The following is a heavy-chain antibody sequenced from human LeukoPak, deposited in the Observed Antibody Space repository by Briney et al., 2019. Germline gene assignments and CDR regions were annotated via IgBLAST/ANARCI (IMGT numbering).Heavy chain of an antibody. CDR2: IIPIFGTA. CDR1: GGTFSSYA. J-gene: IGHJ3*02. V-gene: IGHV1-69*05. CDR3: ARDPGPEDAFDI. Sequence: ASVKVSCKASGGTFSSYAISWVRQAPGQGLEWMGGIIPIFGTANYAQKFQGRVTITTDESTSTAYMELSSLRSEDTAVYYSARDPGPEDAFDIWGQGTMVTVSS.